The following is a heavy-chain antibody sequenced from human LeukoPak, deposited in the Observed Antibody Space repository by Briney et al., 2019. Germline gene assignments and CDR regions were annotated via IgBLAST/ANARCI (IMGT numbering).Heavy chain of an antibody. D-gene: IGHD6-19*01. J-gene: IGHJ4*02. V-gene: IGHV4-59*08. CDR2: IYYSGST. Sequence: SETLSLTCTVSGGSISSYYWSWIRQPPGKGLEWIGYIYYSGSTNYNPSFKSRVTISVDTSKKQFSLKLSSVTAADTAVYYCARHASGWFFDHWGQGTLVTVSS. CDR1: GGSISSYY. CDR3: ARHASGWFFDH.